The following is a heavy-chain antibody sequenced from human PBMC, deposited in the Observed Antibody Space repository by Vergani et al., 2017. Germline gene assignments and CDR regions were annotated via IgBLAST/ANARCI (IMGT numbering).Heavy chain of an antibody. D-gene: IGHD3-10*01. J-gene: IGHJ6*02. CDR3: ARGGVMVRGGSTPSGNYYYYGMDV. CDR2: INPNSGGT. Sequence: QVQLVQSGAEVKKPGASVKVSCKASGYTFTGYYMHWVRQAPGQGLAWMGWINPNSGGTNYAQKFQGRVTMTRDTSISTAYMELSRLRSDDTAVYYCARGGVMVRGGSTPSGNYYYYGMDVWGQGTTVTVSS. CDR1: GYTFTGYY. V-gene: IGHV1-2*02.